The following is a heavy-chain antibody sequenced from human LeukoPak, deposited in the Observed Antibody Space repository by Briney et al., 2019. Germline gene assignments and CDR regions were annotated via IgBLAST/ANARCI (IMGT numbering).Heavy chain of an antibody. CDR2: IYYSGST. J-gene: IGHJ4*02. CDR1: GGSSSSSSYY. CDR3: ARHSRSMDRGRWADY. D-gene: IGHD3-10*01. V-gene: IGHV4-39*01. Sequence: SETLSLACTVSGGSSSSSSYYWGWIRQPPGKGLEWIGSIYYSGSTYYNPSLKSRVTISVDTSRNQFSLKLSSVTAADTAVYYCARHSRSMDRGRWADYWGQGTLVTVSS.